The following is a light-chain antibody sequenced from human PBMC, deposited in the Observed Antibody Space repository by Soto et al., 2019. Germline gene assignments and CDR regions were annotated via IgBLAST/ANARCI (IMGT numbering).Light chain of an antibody. CDR3: QQRSNWPPGYT. CDR1: QSVSSY. V-gene: IGKV3-11*01. J-gene: IGKJ2*01. CDR2: DAS. Sequence: EIVLTQSPATLSLSPGERATLSCRASQSVSSYLAWYQQKPGQAPRLLIYDASNRATGIPARFSGSESGTDFTRTISSLEPEDFAVYYCQQRSNWPPGYTFGQGTKLEIK.